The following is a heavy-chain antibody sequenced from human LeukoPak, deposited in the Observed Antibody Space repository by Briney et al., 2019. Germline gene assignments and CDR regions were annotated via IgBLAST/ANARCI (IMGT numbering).Heavy chain of an antibody. D-gene: IGHD3-22*01. V-gene: IGHV3-23*01. CDR3: ARNTSGFKLGVAFDL. J-gene: IGHJ3*01. Sequence: RGSPSLSRAASGFTFSSYATTRVSQAPGKGLEWVSAISGGAYSTSYADSVKGRFTISRDNSKNTLYLQMNSLRAEDTAIYYGARNTSGFKLGVAFDLWRLGTMVTVSS. CDR2: ISGGAYST. CDR1: GFTFSSYA.